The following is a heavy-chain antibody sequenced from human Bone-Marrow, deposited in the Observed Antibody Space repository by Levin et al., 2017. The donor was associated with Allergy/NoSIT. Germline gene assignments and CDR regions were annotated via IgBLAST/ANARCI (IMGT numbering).Heavy chain of an antibody. CDR1: GDTFNNYV. J-gene: IGHJ6*02. D-gene: IGHD2-2*01. Sequence: SVKVSCKASGDTFNNYVMKWVRQAPGQGLEWMGVIIPNFGTPKYAPKFQGRVTITADASTSTVYMELSRLRSDDTAIYYCAVPPRGAGWNGMNVWGQGTTVIVSS. CDR2: IIPNFGTP. V-gene: IGHV1-69*13. CDR3: AVPPRGAGWNGMNV.